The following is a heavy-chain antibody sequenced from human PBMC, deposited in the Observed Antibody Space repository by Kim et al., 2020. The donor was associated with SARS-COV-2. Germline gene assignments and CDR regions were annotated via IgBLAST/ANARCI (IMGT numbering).Heavy chain of an antibody. CDR1: GFPFGSYE. D-gene: IGHD6-6*01. J-gene: IGHJ4*02. CDR2: ISGGGETT. Sequence: GGSLRLSCAASGFPFGSYEMNWVRQAPGKGLEWVSYISGGGETTYYADSVKGRFTISRDNAKNSLYLQMNSLRAEDTAVYYCARDELGSTSPFDCWGQGT. V-gene: IGHV3-48*03. CDR3: ARDELGSTSPFDC.